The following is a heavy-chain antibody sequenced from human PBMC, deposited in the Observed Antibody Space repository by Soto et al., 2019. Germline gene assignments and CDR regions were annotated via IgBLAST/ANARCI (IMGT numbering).Heavy chain of an antibody. J-gene: IGHJ4*02. CDR2: ISYDGSNK. V-gene: IGHV3-30*18. Sequence: GGSLRLSCAASGFTFSSYGMHWVRQAPGKGLEWVAVISYDGSNKYYADSVKGRFTISRDNSKNTLYLQMNSLRAEDTAVYYCAKESRPWFGESPFDYWGQGTLVTVSS. D-gene: IGHD3-10*01. CDR1: GFTFSSYG. CDR3: AKESRPWFGESPFDY.